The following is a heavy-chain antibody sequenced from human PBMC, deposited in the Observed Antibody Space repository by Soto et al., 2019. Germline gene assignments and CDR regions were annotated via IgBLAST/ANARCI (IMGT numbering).Heavy chain of an antibody. Sequence: QVQLVESGGGLVKPGGSLRLSRAASGFTFSDYYMSWIRQAPGKGLEWVSYISSSSSYTNYADSVKGRFTISRDNAKNSLYLQMNSLRAEDTAVYYCARGGDTMVRGVTIDYWGQGTLVTVSS. CDR1: GFTFSDYY. J-gene: IGHJ4*02. V-gene: IGHV3-11*06. CDR2: ISSSSSYT. CDR3: ARGGDTMVRGVTIDY. D-gene: IGHD3-10*01.